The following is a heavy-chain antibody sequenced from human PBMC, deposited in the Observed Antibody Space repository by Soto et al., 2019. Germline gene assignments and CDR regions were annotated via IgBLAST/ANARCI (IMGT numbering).Heavy chain of an antibody. CDR1: GYTFSDYY. CDR2: IHAKSGTT. V-gene: IGHV1-2*02. J-gene: IGHJ4*02. CDR3: ARGGVTIFGVVDY. D-gene: IGHD3-3*01. Sequence: GASVKVSCKASGYTFSDYYMHWIRQAPGQGPEWMGWIHAKSGTTNYAQKFQGRVTLTRDTSISTAYIELSRLTSDDTAVYFCARGGVTIFGVVDYWGQATQVTVSS.